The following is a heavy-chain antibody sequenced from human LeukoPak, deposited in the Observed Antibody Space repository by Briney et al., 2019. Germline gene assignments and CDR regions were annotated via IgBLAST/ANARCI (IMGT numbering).Heavy chain of an antibody. D-gene: IGHD6-19*01. CDR3: ARGFYSSGWEFDY. CDR1: GYTFTGYY. V-gene: IGHV1-2*02. CDR2: INPNSGGT. Sequence: ASVKVSCKASGYTFTGYYMHWVRQAPGQGLEWMGWINPNSGGTNYAQKFQGRVTMTRNTSISTAYMELSSLRSEDTAVYYCARGFYSSGWEFDYWGQGTLVTVSS. J-gene: IGHJ4*02.